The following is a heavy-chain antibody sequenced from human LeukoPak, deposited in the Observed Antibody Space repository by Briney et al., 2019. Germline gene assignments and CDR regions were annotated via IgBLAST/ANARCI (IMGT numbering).Heavy chain of an antibody. D-gene: IGHD2-2*01. Sequence: VASVKVSCKSSGYTLTAYYIHWVRQAPGQGLEWLGWMNLHSGGTNYAQNFRGRVTMTTDTSINTAYMELTGLTPDDTALYYCARAQRTISGMDVWGQGTTVAVSS. CDR3: ARAQRTISGMDV. V-gene: IGHV1-2*02. J-gene: IGHJ6*02. CDR2: MNLHSGGT. CDR1: GYTLTAYY.